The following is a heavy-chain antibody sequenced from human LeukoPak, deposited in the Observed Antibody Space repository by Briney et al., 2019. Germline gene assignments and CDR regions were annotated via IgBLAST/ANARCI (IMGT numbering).Heavy chain of an antibody. CDR2: INTNTGNP. D-gene: IGHD3-3*01. CDR3: AREGGITVFGVAQPGGAFDI. CDR1: GYTFTSYA. V-gene: IGHV7-4-1*02. J-gene: IGHJ3*02. Sequence: GASVKVSCKASGYTFTSYAMNWVRQAPGQGLEWMGWINTNTGNPTYAQGFTGRFVFSLDTSVSTAYLQISSLKAEDTAVYYCAREGGITVFGVAQPGGAFDIWGQGTMVTVSS.